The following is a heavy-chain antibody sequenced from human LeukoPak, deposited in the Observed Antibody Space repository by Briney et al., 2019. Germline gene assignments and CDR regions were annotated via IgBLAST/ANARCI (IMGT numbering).Heavy chain of an antibody. Sequence: GRSLRLSCAASGFTFSNYAMHWVRQAPGKGLEWVAVISYDGSNKYYADSVKGRFTISRDNSKNTLYLQMNSLRAEDTAVYYCARSEGVAGAMWAYDIWGQGTMVTVPS. CDR1: GFTFSNYA. V-gene: IGHV3-30*04. J-gene: IGHJ3*02. D-gene: IGHD6-19*01. CDR3: ARSEGVAGAMWAYDI. CDR2: ISYDGSNK.